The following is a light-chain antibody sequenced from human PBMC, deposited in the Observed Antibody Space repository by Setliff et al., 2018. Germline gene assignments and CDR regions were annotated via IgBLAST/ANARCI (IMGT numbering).Light chain of an antibody. CDR3: CSYQRPSTAV. CDR1: TNNIGSYNL. Sequence: QSALTQPASVSGSPGQSITISYTGTTNNIGSYNLVSWYQQHPGRAPKLIISEVSERPSGVSVRFSGSKSGNTASLTISGLRPEDEADYYCCSYQRPSTAVFGGGTKVTVL. J-gene: IGLJ3*02. V-gene: IGLV2-23*02. CDR2: EVS.